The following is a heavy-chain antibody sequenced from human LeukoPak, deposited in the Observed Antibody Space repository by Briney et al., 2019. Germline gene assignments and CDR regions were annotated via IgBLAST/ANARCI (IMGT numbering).Heavy chain of an antibody. CDR3: ARESFNYYDSSGYYGDY. J-gene: IGHJ4*02. V-gene: IGHV3-33*01. CDR1: GFTFSSYG. CDR2: IWYDGSNK. Sequence: PGRSLRLSCAASGFTFSSYGMHWVRKAPGKGLEWVAVIWYDGSNKYYADSVKGRFTISRDNSKNTLYLQMNSLRAEDTAVYYCARESFNYYDSSGYYGDYWGQGTLVTVSS. D-gene: IGHD3-22*01.